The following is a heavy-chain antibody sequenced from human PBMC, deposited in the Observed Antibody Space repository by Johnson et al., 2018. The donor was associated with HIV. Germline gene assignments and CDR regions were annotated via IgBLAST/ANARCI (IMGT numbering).Heavy chain of an antibody. CDR3: AKEWMGWLHHDAFDI. CDR1: GFTFSNYG. CDR2: IWFDGSNK. Sequence: QVQLVESGGGLVQPGRSLRLSCAASGFTFSNYGMHWVRQAPGKGLEWVAVIWFDGSNKYYADSVKGRFTIPRDNSKNTLYLQLNSLRAEDPAVYYRAKEWMGWLHHDAFDIWGQGTMVTVSS. V-gene: IGHV3-33*06. D-gene: IGHD5-24*01. J-gene: IGHJ3*02.